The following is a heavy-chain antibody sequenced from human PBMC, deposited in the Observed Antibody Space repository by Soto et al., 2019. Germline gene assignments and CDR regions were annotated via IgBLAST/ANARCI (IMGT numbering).Heavy chain of an antibody. CDR3: AKETPVGDAFDI. J-gene: IGHJ3*02. Sequence: SLRLSCAASGFTFSSYGMHWVRQAPGKGLEWVAVISYDGSNKYYADSVKGRFTISRDNSKNTLYLQMNSLRAEDTAVYYCAKETPVGDAFDIWGQGTMVTVSS. CDR2: ISYDGSNK. V-gene: IGHV3-30*18. CDR1: GFTFSSYG.